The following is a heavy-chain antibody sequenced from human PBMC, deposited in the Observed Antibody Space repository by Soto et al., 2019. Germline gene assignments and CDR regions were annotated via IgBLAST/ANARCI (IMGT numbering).Heavy chain of an antibody. CDR3: ARDTQYYDILTGYSNHYGMDV. CDR1: GYSISSGYY. J-gene: IGHJ6*02. V-gene: IGHV4-38-2*02. D-gene: IGHD3-9*01. Sequence: SETLSLTCAVSGYSISSGYYWGWIRQPPGKGLEWIGSIYHSGSTYYNPSLKSRVTISVDTPKNQFSLKLSSVTAADTAVYYCARDTQYYDILTGYSNHYGMDVWGQGTTVTVS. CDR2: IYHSGST.